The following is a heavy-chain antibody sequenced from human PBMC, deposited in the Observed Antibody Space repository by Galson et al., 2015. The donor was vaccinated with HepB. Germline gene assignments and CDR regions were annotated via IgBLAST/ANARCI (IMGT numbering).Heavy chain of an antibody. CDR3: ARVLGFCGADCFPRFDP. D-gene: IGHD2-21*02. CDR1: GGSISSYY. J-gene: IGHJ5*02. CDR2: IYYSGST. V-gene: IGHV4-59*01. Sequence: SETLSLTCSVSGGSISSYYWSWIRQPPGKGPEWIGYIYYSGSTNYNPSLKGRVTISVDMSKNQFSLNLSSVTAADTAVYYCARVLGFCGADCFPRFDPWGQGTLVTVSS.